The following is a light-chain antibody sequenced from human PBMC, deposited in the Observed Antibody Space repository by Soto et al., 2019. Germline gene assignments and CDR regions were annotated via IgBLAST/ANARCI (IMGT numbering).Light chain of an antibody. CDR1: SSNIGSNS. V-gene: IGLV1-44*01. J-gene: IGLJ1*01. Sequence: QSVLTQSPSASGTPGQGVTISCSGRSSNIGSNSVSWYQHLPGTAPKLVIYYTSRRPSGVPDRFSGSKSGTSASLAISGLQSEDEADYYCATWDDSIDGYFFGNGTKVTVL. CDR2: YTS. CDR3: ATWDDSIDGYF.